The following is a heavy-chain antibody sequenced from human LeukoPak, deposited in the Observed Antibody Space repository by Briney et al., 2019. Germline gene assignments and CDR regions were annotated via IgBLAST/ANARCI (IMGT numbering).Heavy chain of an antibody. CDR1: GGTFSSYA. CDR3: ARVASNPAVTTTIPYCYGMDV. J-gene: IGHJ6*02. CDR2: IIPILGIA. V-gene: IGHV1-69*04. D-gene: IGHD4-17*01. Sequence: SVKVSCKASGGTFSSYAISWVRQAPGQGLEWMGRIIPILGIANYAQKFQGRVTITADKSTSTAYMELSSLRSEDTAVYYCARVASNPAVTTTIPYCYGMDVWGQGTTVTVSS.